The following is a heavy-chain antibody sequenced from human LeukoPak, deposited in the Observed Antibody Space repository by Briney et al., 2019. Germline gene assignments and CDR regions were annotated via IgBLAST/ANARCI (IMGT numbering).Heavy chain of an antibody. D-gene: IGHD3-10*01. CDR1: GFPFRSHA. Sequence: GGSLRLSCVASGFPFRSHAMHWARQAPGKGLEWVAVIWYDGSNKYYAESVKGRFTIPRDNSKNTLYVQMNSLRVEDTAVYYCARDLGYYGSGSAFDIWGQGTMVTVSS. CDR3: ARDLGYYGSGSAFDI. J-gene: IGHJ3*02. CDR2: IWYDGSNK. V-gene: IGHV3-33*01.